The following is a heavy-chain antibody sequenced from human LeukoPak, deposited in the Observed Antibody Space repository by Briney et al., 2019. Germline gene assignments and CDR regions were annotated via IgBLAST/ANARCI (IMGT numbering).Heavy chain of an antibody. V-gene: IGHV3-7*03. Sequence: GGSLRLSCAASRFTFSSYWMSWVRQAPGKGLEWVANIKQDGSEKYHVDSVKGRFTISRDNAKNSLYLQLNSLRAEGTAVYYCARARGGYDFDYWGQGTLVTVSS. CDR3: ARARGGYDFDY. D-gene: IGHD5-12*01. J-gene: IGHJ4*02. CDR1: RFTFSSYW. CDR2: IKQDGSEK.